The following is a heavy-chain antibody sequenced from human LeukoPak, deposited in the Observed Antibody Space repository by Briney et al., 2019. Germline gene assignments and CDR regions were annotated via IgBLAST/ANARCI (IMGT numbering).Heavy chain of an antibody. CDR3: ARDRFPHDDAHYGMDG. V-gene: IGHV3-33*01. D-gene: IGHD3-16*01. CDR2: MWVWNDGSNE. Sequence: PGGSLRLSCTASGFTFSNYGMHWVRQAPGKGLEWVAVMWVWNDGSNEYYADSVKGRFTIARDNSKNTLYLQMVSLRAEDTADYYCARDRFPHDDAHYGMDGWGQGTTVTVSS. J-gene: IGHJ6*02. CDR1: GFTFSNYG.